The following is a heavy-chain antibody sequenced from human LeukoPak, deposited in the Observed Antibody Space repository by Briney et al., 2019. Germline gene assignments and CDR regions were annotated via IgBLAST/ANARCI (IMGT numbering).Heavy chain of an antibody. V-gene: IGHV4-59*08. Sequence: SETLSLTCTVSGGSISSYYWSWIRQPPGKGLEWIGYIYYSGSTNYNPSLKSRVTISVDTSKNQFSLKLSSVTAADTAVYYCARRGYFDYWGQGALVTVSS. J-gene: IGHJ4*02. D-gene: IGHD3-16*01. CDR3: ARRGYFDY. CDR1: GGSISSYY. CDR2: IYYSGST.